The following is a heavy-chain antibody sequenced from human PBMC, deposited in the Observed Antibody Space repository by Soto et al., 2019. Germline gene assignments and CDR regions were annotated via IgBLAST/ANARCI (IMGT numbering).Heavy chain of an antibody. Sequence: QVQLQESGPGLVKPSQTLSLTCTVSGGSISSGGYYWSWIRQHPGKGLEWIGYIYYSGSTYYNPSLKSRVTISVDTSKNQFSLKLSSVTAADTAVYYCARGGDTVAGTEFPFDYWGQGTLVTVSS. CDR1: GGSISSGGYY. J-gene: IGHJ4*02. D-gene: IGHD6-19*01. V-gene: IGHV4-31*03. CDR2: IYYSGST. CDR3: ARGGDTVAGTEFPFDY.